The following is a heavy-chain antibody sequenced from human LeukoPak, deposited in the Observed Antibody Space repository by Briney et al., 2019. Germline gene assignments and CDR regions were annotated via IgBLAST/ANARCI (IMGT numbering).Heavy chain of an antibody. J-gene: IGHJ4*02. CDR3: ARDEDHNPLVH. V-gene: IGHV1-18*01. CDR1: SYTFTTSG. Sequence: ASVKVSCKFSSYTFTTSGISWVRQAPGQGLEWMGWISLYNVNTKYAQKLQGRVTMTTETSTDTAHMELRSLGSDDTAVYYCARDEDHNPLVHWGQGTLVTVSS. CDR2: ISLYNVNT.